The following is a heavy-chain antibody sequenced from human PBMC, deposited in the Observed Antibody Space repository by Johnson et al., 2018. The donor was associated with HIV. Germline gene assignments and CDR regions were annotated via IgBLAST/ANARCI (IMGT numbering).Heavy chain of an antibody. CDR2: IYSGGST. D-gene: IGHD2-15*01. J-gene: IGHJ3*02. Sequence: VQLVESGGGLIQPGGSLRLSCAASGFIVSSNYMSWVRQAPGKGLEWVSVIYSGGSTYYADSVKGRFTISRDNPKNTLYLQMNSLRAEDTAVYYCARDGRYCSGGSCPDAFDIWGQGTMVTVSS. CDR1: GFIVSSNY. CDR3: ARDGRYCSGGSCPDAFDI. V-gene: IGHV3-53*01.